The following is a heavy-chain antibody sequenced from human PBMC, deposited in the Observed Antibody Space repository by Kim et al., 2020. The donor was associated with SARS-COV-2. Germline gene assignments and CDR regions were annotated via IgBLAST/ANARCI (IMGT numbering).Heavy chain of an antibody. CDR2: I. Sequence: IYCADSGRGRFTISRDNDKNSLYLQMNSLRAEDTAVYYCARGPNYSPFDYWGQGTLVTVSS. J-gene: IGHJ4*02. D-gene: IGHD4-4*01. V-gene: IGHV3-48*03. CDR3: ARGPNYSPFDY.